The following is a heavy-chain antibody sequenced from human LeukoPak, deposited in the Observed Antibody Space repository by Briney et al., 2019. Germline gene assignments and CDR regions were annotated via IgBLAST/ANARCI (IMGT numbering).Heavy chain of an antibody. J-gene: IGHJ6*02. CDR3: ARAPPYYYYYGMDV. Sequence: SETLSLTCAVYGGSFSGCYWSWIRQPPGKGLEWIGEINHSGSTNYNPSLKSRVTISVDTSKNQFSLKLSSVTAADTAVYYCARAPPYYYYYGMDVWGQGTTVTVSS. V-gene: IGHV4-34*01. CDR2: INHSGST. CDR1: GGSFSGCY.